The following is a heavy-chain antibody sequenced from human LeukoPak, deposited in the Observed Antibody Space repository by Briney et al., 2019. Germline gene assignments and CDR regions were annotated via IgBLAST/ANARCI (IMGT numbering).Heavy chain of an antibody. CDR2: IYYSGST. J-gene: IGHJ3*02. D-gene: IGHD3-22*01. Sequence: SETLSLTCTVSGGSISSYYWSWIRQPPGKGLEWIGYIYYSGSTNYNPSLKSRVTISVDTSKNQFSLKLSSVTAADTAVYYCARIWAGYYDSRGTFDIWGQGTMVTVSS. CDR1: GGSISSYY. CDR3: ARIWAGYYDSRGTFDI. V-gene: IGHV4-59*01.